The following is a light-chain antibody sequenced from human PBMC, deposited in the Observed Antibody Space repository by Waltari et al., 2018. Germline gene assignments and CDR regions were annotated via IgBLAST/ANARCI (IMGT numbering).Light chain of an antibody. V-gene: IGKV4-1*01. Sequence: DIVMTQSPDSLAVSLCERATINCKSSQSVLYSSNNKNYLAWYQQKPRPPPKLLIYWASTRESGVPDRFSGSGSGTDFTLTISSLQAEDVAVYYCQQYYSTPYTFGQGTKLEIK. CDR3: QQYYSTPYT. CDR2: WAS. J-gene: IGKJ2*01. CDR1: QSVLYSSNNKNY.